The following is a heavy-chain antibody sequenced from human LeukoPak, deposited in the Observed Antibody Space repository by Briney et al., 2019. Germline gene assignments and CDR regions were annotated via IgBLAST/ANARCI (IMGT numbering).Heavy chain of an antibody. CDR1: GFTFSSYW. J-gene: IGHJ4*02. V-gene: IGHV3-74*01. D-gene: IGHD3-10*01. Sequence: GGSLRLSCAASGFTFSSYWMHWVRQAPGKGLVWVSRINSDGSSTSYADSVQGRFTISRDNAKNTLYLQMNSLRAEDTAVYYCARSAVGYGITIYFDYWGQGTLVTVSS. CDR2: INSDGSST. CDR3: ARSAVGYGITIYFDY.